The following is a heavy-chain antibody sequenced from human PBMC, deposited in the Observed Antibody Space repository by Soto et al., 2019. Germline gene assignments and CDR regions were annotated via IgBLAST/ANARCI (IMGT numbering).Heavy chain of an antibody. CDR2: IEPSGSSK. D-gene: IGHD3-22*01. J-gene: IGHJ4*02. Sequence: ASVKVSCKASGYTFTNYYMHWVRQAPGQGLEWMGIIEPSGSSKGYAQKFQGRVTMTRDTSTSTVYMDLSSLIFEDTAVYYCARGYDSSGYYWSPLDYWGRGTLVTVSS. CDR3: ARGYDSSGYYWSPLDY. CDR1: GYTFTNYY. V-gene: IGHV1-46*01.